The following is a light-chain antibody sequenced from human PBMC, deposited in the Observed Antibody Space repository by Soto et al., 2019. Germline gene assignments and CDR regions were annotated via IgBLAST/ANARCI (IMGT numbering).Light chain of an antibody. Sequence: EIVLTQSPGTLSLSPGEIGTLYFSASQRFGSSNLAWYQQKPGQAPRLLIYSTSSRATGIPDRFSGSGSGTDFTLTISRLEPEDFAVYYCQQYGNSPWTFGQGTKVDIK. V-gene: IGKV3-20*01. CDR2: STS. CDR1: QRFGSSN. J-gene: IGKJ1*01. CDR3: QQYGNSPWT.